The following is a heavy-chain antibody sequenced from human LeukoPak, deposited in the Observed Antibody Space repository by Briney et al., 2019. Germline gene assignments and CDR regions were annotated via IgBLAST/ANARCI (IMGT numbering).Heavy chain of an antibody. Sequence: ASETLSLTCAVSGYSISSGYYWGWIRQPPGKGLEWIGTLYHSGSTYYNPSLKSRVTISADTSKNQFTLNLSSVTAADTAVYNCARGRGTAAAGRFDYWGQGTLVTVSS. CDR2: LYHSGST. J-gene: IGHJ4*02. CDR1: GYSISSGYY. V-gene: IGHV4-38-2*01. D-gene: IGHD6-13*01. CDR3: ARGRGTAAAGRFDY.